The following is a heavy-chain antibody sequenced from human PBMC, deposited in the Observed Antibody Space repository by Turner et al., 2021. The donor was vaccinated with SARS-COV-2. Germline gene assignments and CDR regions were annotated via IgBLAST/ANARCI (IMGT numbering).Heavy chain of an antibody. Sequence: EVQLVESGGGLVQPGGSLRLSCAASGFTLSTYWMHWVRQAPGKGLERVSAFSGSGGSTYYADSVKGRFTISRDNSKNTLYLQMNSLRAEDTAVYFCAKTYYDFWSGYGYYYYGMDVWGQGTTVTVSS. V-gene: IGHV3-23*04. CDR3: AKTYYDFWSGYGYYYYGMDV. J-gene: IGHJ6*02. CDR2: FSGSGGST. CDR1: GFTLSTYW. D-gene: IGHD3-3*01.